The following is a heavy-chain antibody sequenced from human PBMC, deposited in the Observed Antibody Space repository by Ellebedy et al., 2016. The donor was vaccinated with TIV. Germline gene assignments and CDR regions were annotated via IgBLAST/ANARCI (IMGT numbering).Heavy chain of an antibody. CDR1: GYRFTSYW. D-gene: IGHD3/OR15-3a*01. CDR2: IYPGDSDT. J-gene: IGHJ6*03. V-gene: IGHV5-51*01. Sequence: GESLKISXKGSGYRFTSYWIGWVRQLPGKGLEWMGIIYPGDSDTRYSPSFQGQVTISADKSISTAYLQWSSLKALDTAMYYCARHREADWNYYYYMDVWGKGTTVTVSS. CDR3: ARHREADWNYYYYMDV.